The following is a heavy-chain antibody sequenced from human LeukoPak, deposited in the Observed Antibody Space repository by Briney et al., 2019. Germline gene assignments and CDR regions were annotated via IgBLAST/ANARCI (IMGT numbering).Heavy chain of an antibody. CDR1: GFTFSSYA. D-gene: IGHD3-10*01. CDR2: ISGSGGST. CDR3: ARGCGSGYYFDY. Sequence: GGSLRLSCAASGFTFSSYAMSRVRQAPGKGLEWVSAISGSGGSTYYADSVKGRFTISRDNSKNTLYLQMNSLRAEDTAVYYCARGCGSGYYFDYWGQGTLVTVSS. V-gene: IGHV3-23*01. J-gene: IGHJ4*02.